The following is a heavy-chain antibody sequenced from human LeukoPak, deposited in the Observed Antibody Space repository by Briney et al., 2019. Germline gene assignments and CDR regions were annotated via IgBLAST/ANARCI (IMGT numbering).Heavy chain of an antibody. CDR2: ISGDGTRT. D-gene: IGHD6-19*01. CDR1: GFSFSSYA. J-gene: IGHJ4*02. Sequence: PGGSLRLSCAASGFSFSSYAMTWARQAPVKGLEWVSAISGDGTRTYYADSVKGRFTISRDNSKNTLYLEMSSLRVEDTAVYYCTKSHGYTSGWYGGYWGQGTLVTVSS. V-gene: IGHV3-23*01. CDR3: TKSHGYTSGWYGGY.